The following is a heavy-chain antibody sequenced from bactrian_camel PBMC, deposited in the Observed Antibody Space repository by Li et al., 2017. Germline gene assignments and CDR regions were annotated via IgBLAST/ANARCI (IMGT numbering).Heavy chain of an antibody. D-gene: IGHD4*01. V-gene: IGHV3S1*01. CDR1: KDATNNYC. J-gene: IGHJ4*01. CDR2: LEPNSGRT. Sequence: HVQLVESGGGSVQAGGSLSLSCKVSKDATNNYCMGWFRQAPGKEREGIATLEPNSGRTYYADSVKGRFTISRDNTKDMLYLQMNSLKPEDTAMYYCAARKSIGSCSIARVFYYWGQGTQVTVS. CDR3: AARKSIGSCSIARVFYY.